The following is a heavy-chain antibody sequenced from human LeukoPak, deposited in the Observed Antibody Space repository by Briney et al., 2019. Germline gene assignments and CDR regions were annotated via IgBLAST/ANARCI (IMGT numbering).Heavy chain of an antibody. Sequence: SETLSLSCAVYGGSFSGYYWSWIRQPPGKGLEWIGEINHSGSTNYNPSLKSRVTISVGTSKNQFSLKLSSVTAADTAVYYCARGQRAYSSINTYFDPWGQGTLVTVSS. CDR2: INHSGST. CDR1: GGSFSGYY. V-gene: IGHV4-34*01. D-gene: IGHD6-13*01. J-gene: IGHJ5*02. CDR3: ARGQRAYSSINTYFDP.